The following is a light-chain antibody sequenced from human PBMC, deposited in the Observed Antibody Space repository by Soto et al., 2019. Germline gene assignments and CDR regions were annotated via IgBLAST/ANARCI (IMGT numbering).Light chain of an antibody. CDR3: LLHYNFPRT. Sequence: DIQMTQSPSSLSASVGDRVTITCRASQSIGNDLGWYQQKPGKAPRRLIYSTSSLQSGVPSRFSGSGSGTEFTLTISSLQPEDFATYYCLLHYNFPRTFGQGTKVEIK. CDR1: QSIGND. V-gene: IGKV1-17*01. J-gene: IGKJ1*01. CDR2: STS.